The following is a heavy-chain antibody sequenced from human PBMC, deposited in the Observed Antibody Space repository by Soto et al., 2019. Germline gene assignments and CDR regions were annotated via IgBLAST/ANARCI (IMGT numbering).Heavy chain of an antibody. CDR1: GFTVTSNY. V-gene: IGHV3-66*01. J-gene: IGHJ4*02. CDR2: IYSEGST. CDR3: ATFTKYDILTGFYPC. Sequence: EVQLVESGGGLVQPGGSLRLSCAASGFTVTSNYMSWVRQAPGKGLEWVSVIYSEGSTYYADSVQGRFIISRDNSNNTRYFQMNSLRAEDTTVDYCATFTKYDILTGFYPCWGQGTLVTVSS. D-gene: IGHD3-9*01.